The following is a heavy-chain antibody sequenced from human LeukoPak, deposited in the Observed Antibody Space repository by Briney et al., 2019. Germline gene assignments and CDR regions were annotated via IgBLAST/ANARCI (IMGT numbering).Heavy chain of an antibody. D-gene: IGHD3-3*01. V-gene: IGHV3-30*04. J-gene: IGHJ4*02. Sequence: PGRSLRLSCAASGFTFSSYAMHWVRQAPGKGLEWVAVISYDGSNKYYADSVKGRFTISRDNSKNTLYLQMNSLRAEDTAVYYCARVGGEGYWGRGTLVTVSS. CDR2: ISYDGSNK. CDR3: ARVGGEGY. CDR1: GFTFSSYA.